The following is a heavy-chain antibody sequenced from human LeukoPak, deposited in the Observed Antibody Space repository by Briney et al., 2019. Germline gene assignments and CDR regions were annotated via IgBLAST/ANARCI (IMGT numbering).Heavy chain of an antibody. CDR2: IYPGDSDT. CDR1: GFSFTNYW. Sequence: GESLKISCKASGFSFTNYWIGWVRQMPGKRLEWMGIIYPGDSDTRYSPSFQGQVTISADKSSSTAYLQWRSLKASDTAMYYCAGHSFDTVDAFDVWGQGTIVIVSA. V-gene: IGHV5-51*01. CDR3: AGHSFDTVDAFDV. J-gene: IGHJ3*01. D-gene: IGHD2-2*02.